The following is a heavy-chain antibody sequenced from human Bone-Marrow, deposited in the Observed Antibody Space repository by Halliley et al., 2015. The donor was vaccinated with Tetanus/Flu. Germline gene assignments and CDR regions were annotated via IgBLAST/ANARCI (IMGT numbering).Heavy chain of an antibody. CDR1: GYTFSNYW. J-gene: IGHJ5*02. D-gene: IGHD1-1*01. CDR3: ARRPFGDGYNLGTFDP. Sequence: QLVQSGAEMRKPGESLKISCKASGYTFSNYWLGWVRQMPGKGLEWMGIVYPGDSNVRYSPSFQGQVTFPVDKSTSTAYLQWRSLKASDTAMYYCARRPFGDGYNLGTFDPWGQGTLVNVSA. V-gene: IGHV5-51*03. CDR2: VYPGDSNV.